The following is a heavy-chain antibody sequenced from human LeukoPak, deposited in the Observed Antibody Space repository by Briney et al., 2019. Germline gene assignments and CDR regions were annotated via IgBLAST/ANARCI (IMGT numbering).Heavy chain of an antibody. CDR2: ISAYNGNT. D-gene: IGHD6-19*01. J-gene: IGHJ3*02. V-gene: IGHV1-18*04. CDR3: ARSSRYSSGWYQDLLEHDAFDI. Sequence: ASVKVSCKASGYTFTGYYMHWVRQAPGQGLEWMGWISAYNGNTNYAQKLQGRVTMTTDTSTSTAYMELRSLRSDDTAVYYCARSSRYSSGWYQDLLEHDAFDIWGQGTMVTVSS. CDR1: GYTFTGYY.